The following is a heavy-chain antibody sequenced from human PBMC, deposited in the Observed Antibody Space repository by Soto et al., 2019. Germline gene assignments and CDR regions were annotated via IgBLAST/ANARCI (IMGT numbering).Heavy chain of an antibody. CDR2: IYYSGST. V-gene: IGHV4-59*12. J-gene: IGHJ4*02. CDR1: GGSISSYY. Sequence: SETLSLTCTVSGGSISSYYWSWIRQPPGKGLEWIGYIYYSGSTNYNPSLKGRVTISVDTSKNQFSLKLTSVAAADTAIYYCGRAGDNSGYCDYWGQGIQVTVSS. CDR3: GRAGDNSGYCDY. D-gene: IGHD3-22*01.